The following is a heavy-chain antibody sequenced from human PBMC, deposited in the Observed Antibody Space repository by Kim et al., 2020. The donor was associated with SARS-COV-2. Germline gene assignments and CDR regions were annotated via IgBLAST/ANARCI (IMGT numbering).Heavy chain of an antibody. D-gene: IGHD3-10*01. CDR3: ASYYGSGFPYYYYGMDV. Sequence: SVKVSCKASGGTFSSYAISWVRQAPGQGLEWMGGIIPIFGTANYAQKFQGRVTITADESTSTAYMELSSLRSEDTAVYYCASYYGSGFPYYYYGMDVWGQGTTVTVSS. V-gene: IGHV1-69*13. CDR1: GGTFSSYA. J-gene: IGHJ6*02. CDR2: IIPIFGTA.